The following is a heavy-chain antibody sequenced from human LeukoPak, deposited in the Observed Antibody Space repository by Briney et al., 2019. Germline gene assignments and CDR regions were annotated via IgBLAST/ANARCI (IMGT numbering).Heavy chain of an antibody. J-gene: IGHJ4*02. CDR2: IYSSGST. Sequence: SETLSLTCTVSGGSISNYYWSWVRQPAGKGLEWIGRIYSSGSTNYNPSLKSRVTMSVDTSKNQFSVNLTSVTAADTAVYYCVRCRGTTVLTRFDNWGQGTLVTVSS. CDR1: GGSISNYY. CDR3: VRCRGTTVLTRFDN. V-gene: IGHV4-4*07. D-gene: IGHD4/OR15-4a*01.